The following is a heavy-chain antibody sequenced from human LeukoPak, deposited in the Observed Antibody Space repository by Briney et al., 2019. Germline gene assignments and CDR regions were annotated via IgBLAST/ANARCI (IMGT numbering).Heavy chain of an antibody. J-gene: IGHJ4*02. Sequence: GRSLRLSCAASGFTFSSYGMHWVRQAPGKGLEGVVVISYDGSNKYYADSVKGRFTISRDNSKNTLYLQMNSLRAEDTAVYYCAKDSAIFGVVYGGTFDYWGQGTLVTVSS. D-gene: IGHD3-3*01. V-gene: IGHV3-30*18. CDR3: AKDSAIFGVVYGGTFDY. CDR1: GFTFSSYG. CDR2: ISYDGSNK.